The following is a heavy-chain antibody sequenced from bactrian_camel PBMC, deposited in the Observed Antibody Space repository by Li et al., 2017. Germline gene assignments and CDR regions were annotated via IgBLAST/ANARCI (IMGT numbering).Heavy chain of an antibody. CDR1: GPSGSRNC. CDR3: AARGPYCYTKLSVRDFTY. CDR2: IFTRGTYI. V-gene: IGHV3-3*01. D-gene: IGHD2*01. Sequence: VQLVESGGGSVQAGGSLRLSCVASGPSGSRNCIAWFRQVAGKEREGLAAIFTRGTYITYADSVKGRFTISQDSAKNTVYLQMNSLKPEDTTMYYCAARGPYCYTKLSVRDFTYWGQGTQVTVS. J-gene: IGHJ6*01.